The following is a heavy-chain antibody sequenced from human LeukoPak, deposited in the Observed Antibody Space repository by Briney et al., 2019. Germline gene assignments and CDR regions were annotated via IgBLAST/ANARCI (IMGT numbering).Heavy chain of an antibody. V-gene: IGHV4-59*01. D-gene: IGHD3-10*01. CDR3: ARALGVYYGSGSYAFDI. J-gene: IGHJ3*02. CDR2: IYYSGST. CDR1: GGSISSYY. Sequence: SETLSLTCTVSGGSISSYYWSWIRQPPGKGLEWIGYIYYSGSTNYNPSLKSRVTISVDTSKNQFSLKLSSVTAADTAVYYSARALGVYYGSGSYAFDIWGQGTMVTVSS.